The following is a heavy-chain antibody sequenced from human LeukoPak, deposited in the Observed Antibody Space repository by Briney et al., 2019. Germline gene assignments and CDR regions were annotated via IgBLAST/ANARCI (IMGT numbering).Heavy chain of an antibody. CDR2: IGPGGSPL. V-gene: IGHV3-11*01. CDR1: GFTFSDYY. Sequence: GGSLRLSCTASGFTFSDYYMSWIRQAPGTELEWVSYIGPGGSPLYYADSVKGRFTISRDNAKSLLYLQMNSLRAEDTAVYFCARGHYGMDVWGQGTTVTVSS. CDR3: ARGHYGMDV. J-gene: IGHJ6*02.